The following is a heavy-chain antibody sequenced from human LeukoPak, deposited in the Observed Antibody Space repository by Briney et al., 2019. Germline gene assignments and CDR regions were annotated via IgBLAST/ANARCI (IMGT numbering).Heavy chain of an antibody. J-gene: IGHJ5*02. CDR3: ARARSYQLLPHPFDP. CDR1: GGSFSGYY. Sequence: SETLSLTCAVYGGSFSGYYWSWIRQPPGKGLEWIGEINHSGSTNYNPSLKSRVTISVDTSKNQFPLKLSSVTAADTAVYYCARARSYQLLPHPFDPWGQGTLVTVSS. CDR2: INHSGST. D-gene: IGHD2-2*01. V-gene: IGHV4-34*01.